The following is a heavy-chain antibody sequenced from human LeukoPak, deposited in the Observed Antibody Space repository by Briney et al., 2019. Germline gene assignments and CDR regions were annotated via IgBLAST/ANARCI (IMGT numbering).Heavy chain of an antibody. D-gene: IGHD6-13*01. CDR3: ATTIAAAGYDAFDV. CDR2: INTNTGNP. Sequence: ASVKVSCKASGYTFTSYAMSWVRQAPGQGLEWMGWINTNTGNPTYAQGFTGRFVFSLDTSVSTAYLQISSLKAEDTAVYYCATTIAAAGYDAFDVWGQGTMVTVSS. V-gene: IGHV7-4-1*02. J-gene: IGHJ3*01. CDR1: GYTFTSYA.